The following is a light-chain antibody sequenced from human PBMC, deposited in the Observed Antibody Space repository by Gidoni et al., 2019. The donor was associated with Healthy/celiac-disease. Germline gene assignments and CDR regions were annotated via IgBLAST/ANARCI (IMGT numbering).Light chain of an antibody. J-gene: IGLJ2*01. Sequence: QSALTQPASVSGSPGQSITISCTGTSSDVGSYNLVSWYQQHPGKAPKLMIYEGSKRPSGVSNRFSGSKSGNTASLTISGLQAEDEADYYCCSYARSSTPGVFGGGTKLTV. CDR2: EGS. V-gene: IGLV2-23*01. CDR3: CSYARSSTPGV. CDR1: SSDVGSYNL.